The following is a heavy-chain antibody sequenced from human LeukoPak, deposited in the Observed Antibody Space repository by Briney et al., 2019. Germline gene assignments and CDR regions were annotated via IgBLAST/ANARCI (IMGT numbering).Heavy chain of an antibody. CDR1: GYSISSGYY. D-gene: IGHD5-24*01. J-gene: IGHJ6*03. Sequence: SETLSLTCTVSGYSISSGYYWGWIRQPPGKGLEWIGSIYHSGSTYYNPSLKSRVTISVDTSKNQFSLKLSSVTAADTAVYYCARKMATINYYYYYYTDVWGKGTTVTVSS. CDR2: IYHSGST. V-gene: IGHV4-38-2*02. CDR3: ARKMATINYYYYYYTDV.